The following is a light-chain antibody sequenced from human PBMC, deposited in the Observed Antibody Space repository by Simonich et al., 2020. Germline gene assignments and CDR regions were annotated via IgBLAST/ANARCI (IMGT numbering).Light chain of an antibody. CDR2: DVS. J-gene: IGLJ2*01. CDR1: SSDVGGYNY. V-gene: IGLV2-14*03. CDR3: SSYTSSSTLV. Sequence: QSALTQPASVSGSPGQSITISCTGTSSDVGGYNYVSWYQQHPGKAPKLMIYDVSSRHSGVSNRFSGSKSGNPASLTISGLQAEDEADYYCSSYTSSSTLVFGGGTKLTVL.